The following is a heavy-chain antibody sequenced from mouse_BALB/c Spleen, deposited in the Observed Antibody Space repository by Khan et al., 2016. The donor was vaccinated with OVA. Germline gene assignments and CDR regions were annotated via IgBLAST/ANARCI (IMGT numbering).Heavy chain of an antibody. CDR3: ARGNYYGYYFDY. D-gene: IGHD1-1*01. Sequence: VQLQESGPGLVKPSQSLSLTCTVTGYSITSNYAWNWIRQFPGNKLEWMGYISYSDRTSYNPSLKSRISITRDTSQNQFFLQLNSVTTEETATYYCARGNYYGYYFDYWGQGATLTVSA. V-gene: IGHV3-2*02. CDR2: ISYSDRT. CDR1: GYSITSNYA. J-gene: IGHJ2*01.